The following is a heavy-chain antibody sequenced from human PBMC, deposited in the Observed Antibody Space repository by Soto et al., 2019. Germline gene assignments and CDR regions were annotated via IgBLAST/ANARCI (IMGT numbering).Heavy chain of an antibody. CDR3: ARDRVTTSRRDYCYYYGMDV. CDR2: ISYDGSNK. D-gene: IGHD2-21*02. V-gene: IGHV3-30-3*01. J-gene: IGHJ6*02. Sequence: GGSLRLSCAVSGFTLSSYAMHWGRQAPGKGLGWVAVISYDGSNKYYADSVKGRFTISRDNSKNTLYLQMNSLRAEDTAVYYCARDRVTTSRRDYCYYYGMDVWGQGTTVTVSS. CDR1: GFTLSSYA.